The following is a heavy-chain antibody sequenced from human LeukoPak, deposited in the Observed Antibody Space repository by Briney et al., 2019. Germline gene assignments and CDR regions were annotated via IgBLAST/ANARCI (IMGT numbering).Heavy chain of an antibody. CDR3: ARSSGYGYDY. J-gene: IGHJ4*02. CDR2: VSSGGSSS. Sequence: GGSLRLSCEASGFTFSSSWMHWVRQAPGKGLVWVSRVSSGGSSSSYADSVKGRFTISRDNAKNTLSLQMNSLRAEDTAVYYCARSSGYGYDYWGQGTLVTVSS. D-gene: IGHD5-18*01. V-gene: IGHV3-74*01. CDR1: GFTFSSSW.